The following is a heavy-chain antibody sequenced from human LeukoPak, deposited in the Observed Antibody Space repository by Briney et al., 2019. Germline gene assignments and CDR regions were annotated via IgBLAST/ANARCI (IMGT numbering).Heavy chain of an antibody. CDR2: IYYRGST. V-gene: IGHV4-59*01. Sequence: SETLSLTCTVSGGSISNYHWSWIRQPPGKGLGWIGYIYYRGSTKYNPSLESRVTISVDMSKNQFSLKLNSVTAADTAVYYCAKGWTKYCTGGSCYSPLYYFDYWGQGTLVTVSS. J-gene: IGHJ4*02. D-gene: IGHD2-15*01. CDR3: AKGWTKYCTGGSCYSPLYYFDY. CDR1: GGSISNYH.